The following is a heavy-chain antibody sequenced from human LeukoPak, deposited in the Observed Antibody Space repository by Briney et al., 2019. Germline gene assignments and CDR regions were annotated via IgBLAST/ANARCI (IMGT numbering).Heavy chain of an antibody. D-gene: IGHD2-2*01. CDR2: ISGSGGST. CDR1: GFTFSSYA. J-gene: IGHJ4*02. CDR3: AKDPLYCSSTSCYVHYFDY. Sequence: PGGSLRLSCAASGFTFSSYAMSWVRQAPGKGLEWVSAISGSGGSTYYADSVKGRFTISRDNSKNTLYLQMNSLRVEDTAVYYCAKDPLYCSSTSCYVHYFDYWGQGTLVTVSS. V-gene: IGHV3-23*01.